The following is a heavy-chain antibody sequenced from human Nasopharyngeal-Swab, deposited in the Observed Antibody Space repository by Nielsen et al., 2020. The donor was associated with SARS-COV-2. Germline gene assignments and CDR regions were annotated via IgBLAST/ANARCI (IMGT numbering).Heavy chain of an antibody. D-gene: IGHD6-19*01. CDR3: ARIGGIAVAADGFDY. Sequence: GGSLRLSFAASGFTFSSYWMSWVRQAPGKGLEWVANIKQDGSEKYYVDSVKGRFTISRDNAKNSLYLQMNSLRAEDTAVYYCARIGGIAVAADGFDYWGQGTLVTVSS. J-gene: IGHJ4*02. CDR2: IKQDGSEK. CDR1: GFTFSSYW. V-gene: IGHV3-7*05.